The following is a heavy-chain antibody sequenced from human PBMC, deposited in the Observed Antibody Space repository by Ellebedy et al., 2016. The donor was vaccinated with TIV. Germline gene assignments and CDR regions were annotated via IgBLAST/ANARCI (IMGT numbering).Heavy chain of an antibody. CDR1: GYTFTSYG. D-gene: IGHD3-10*01. Sequence: ASVKVSXXASGYTFTSYGISWVRQAPGQGLEWMGWISAYNGNTNYAQKLQGRVTMTTDTSTSTAYMELRSLRSDDTAVYYCARGSVRGVNNNWFDPWGQGTLVTVSS. V-gene: IGHV1-18*04. J-gene: IGHJ5*02. CDR3: ARGSVRGVNNNWFDP. CDR2: ISAYNGNT.